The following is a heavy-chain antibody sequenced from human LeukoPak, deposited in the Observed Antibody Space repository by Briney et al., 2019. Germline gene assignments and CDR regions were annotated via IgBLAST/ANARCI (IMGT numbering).Heavy chain of an antibody. CDR2: INPSGGST. D-gene: IGHD2-15*01. CDR3: ARDYRGGGKPGPPRAVGIFDP. CDR1: GYTFTSYY. J-gene: IGHJ5*02. V-gene: IGHV1-46*01. Sequence: GASVKVSCKASGYTFTSYYMHWVRQAPGQGLEWMGIINPSGGSTSYAQKFQGRVTMTRDMSTNTVYMELSSLRSEDTAVYYCARDYRGGGKPGPPRAVGIFDPWGQGTLVTVSS.